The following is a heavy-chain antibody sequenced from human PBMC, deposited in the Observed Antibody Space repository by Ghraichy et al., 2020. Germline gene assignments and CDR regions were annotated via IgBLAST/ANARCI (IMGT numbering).Heavy chain of an antibody. CDR3: ARRDGTRYWYFDL. D-gene: IGHD1-7*01. CDR2: INHSGST. J-gene: IGHJ2*01. Sequence: SETLSLTCAVYGGSFSGYYWRWLRQPPGKGLEWIGEINHSGSTNYNPSLKSRVTISVDTSKNQFSLKLSSVTAADTAVYYCARRDGTRYWYFDLWGRGTLVTVSS. V-gene: IGHV4-34*01. CDR1: GGSFSGYY.